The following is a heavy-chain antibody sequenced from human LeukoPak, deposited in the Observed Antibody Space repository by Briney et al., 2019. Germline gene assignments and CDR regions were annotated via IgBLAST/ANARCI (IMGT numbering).Heavy chain of an antibody. D-gene: IGHD5-18*01. Sequence: GGSLRLSCIASGFTVSSNYMSWVRQAPGKGLEWVSAISGSGGSTYHADSVKGRFTISRDNSKNTLYLQMNSLRAEDTAVYYCAKDGGYSYGFEFDYWGQGTLVTVSS. V-gene: IGHV3-23*01. J-gene: IGHJ4*02. CDR2: ISGSGGST. CDR3: AKDGGYSYGFEFDY. CDR1: GFTVSSNY.